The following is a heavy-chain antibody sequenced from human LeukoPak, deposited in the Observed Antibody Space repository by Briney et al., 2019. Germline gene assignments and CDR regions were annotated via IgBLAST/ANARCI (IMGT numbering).Heavy chain of an antibody. Sequence: SVKVSCKASGCTFSSYAISWVRQAPGQGLEWMGRIIPIFGTANYAQKFQDRVTITTDESTSTAYMELSSLRSEDTAVYYCARDYDYGDYVRFDYWGQGTLVTVSS. CDR1: GCTFSSYA. J-gene: IGHJ4*02. D-gene: IGHD4-17*01. V-gene: IGHV1-69*05. CDR2: IIPIFGTA. CDR3: ARDYDYGDYVRFDY.